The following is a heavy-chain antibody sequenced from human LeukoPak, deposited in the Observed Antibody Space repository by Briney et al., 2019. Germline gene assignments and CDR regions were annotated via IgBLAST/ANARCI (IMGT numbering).Heavy chain of an antibody. J-gene: IGHJ5*02. Sequence: SVKVYCKASGGTFSSYAISWVRQAPGQGLEWMGRIIPILGIANYAQKFQGRVTITADKSTSTAYMELSSLRSEDTAVYYCARVRPDSGSSPPDPWGQGTLVTVSS. D-gene: IGHD1-26*01. CDR2: IIPILGIA. CDR3: ARVRPDSGSSPPDP. V-gene: IGHV1-69*04. CDR1: GGTFSSYA.